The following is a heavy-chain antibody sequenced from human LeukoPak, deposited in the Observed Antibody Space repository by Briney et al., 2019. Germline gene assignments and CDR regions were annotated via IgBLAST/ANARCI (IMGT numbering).Heavy chain of an antibody. CDR3: AKARNPDSSDTWPPYYYYYGMDV. J-gene: IGHJ6*02. D-gene: IGHD3-22*01. CDR2: ISSYSGSI. CDR1: GFTFDDYA. V-gene: IGHV3-9*01. Sequence: GGSLRLSCTASGFTFDDYAMHWVRQAPGQGLEWIGGISSYSGSIGYADYVKGRFTISRDNAKNSLYLQLKSLRAEDTALYYCAKARNPDSSDTWPPYYYYYGMDVWGQGTTVIVSS.